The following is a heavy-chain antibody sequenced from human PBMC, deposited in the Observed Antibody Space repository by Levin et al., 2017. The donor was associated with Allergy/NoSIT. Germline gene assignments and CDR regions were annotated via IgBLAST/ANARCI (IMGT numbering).Heavy chain of an antibody. J-gene: IGHJ4*02. CDR3: AKVPIPYYYGSGSLSL. D-gene: IGHD3-10*01. V-gene: IGHV3-30*18. Sequence: GGSLRLSCAASGFTFSSYGMHWVRQAPGKGLEWVAVISYDGSNKYYADSVKGRFTISRDNSKNTLYLQMNSLRAEDTAVYYCAKVPIPYYYGSGSLSLWGQGTLVTVSS. CDR2: ISYDGSNK. CDR1: GFTFSSYG.